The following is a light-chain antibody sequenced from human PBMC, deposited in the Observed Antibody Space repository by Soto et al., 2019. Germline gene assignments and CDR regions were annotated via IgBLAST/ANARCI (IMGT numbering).Light chain of an antibody. CDR1: SSDVGGYNF. Sequence: QSALPQPASVSGSPGQSITISCTGTSSDVGGYNFVSWYQQHPGKAPKLMIFDVSNRPSGVSNRFSGSKSGNTASLTISGLHAEDEADYYCTSYTSSSTLVLFGGGTKVTVL. V-gene: IGLV2-14*01. CDR2: DVS. CDR3: TSYTSSSTLVL. J-gene: IGLJ2*01.